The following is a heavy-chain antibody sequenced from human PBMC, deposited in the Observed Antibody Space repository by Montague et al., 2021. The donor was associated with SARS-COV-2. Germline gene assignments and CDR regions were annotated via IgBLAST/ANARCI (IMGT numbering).Heavy chain of an antibody. V-gene: IGHV4-34*01. CDR3: ARGRQHINMVVVVVTGGEYYFDF. CDR1: DGSFSDYS. J-gene: IGHJ4*02. Sequence: SETLSLTCAVYDGSFSDYSWTWIRQPPGKGLEWIGEINHRGSTNYNPSLKSRVTISVDTSKNQFSLEMTSVTAADMAVYYCARGRQHINMVVVVVTGGEYYFDFWGQGTLVAVSS. CDR2: INHRGST. D-gene: IGHD3-22*01.